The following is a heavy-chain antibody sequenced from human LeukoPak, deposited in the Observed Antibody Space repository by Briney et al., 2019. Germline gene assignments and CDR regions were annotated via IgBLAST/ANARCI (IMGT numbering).Heavy chain of an antibody. CDR2: ISSSGAHS. V-gene: IGHV3-21*01. CDR1: GFTFSGYT. D-gene: IGHD2-2*01. Sequence: GGSLRLSCAASGFTFSGYTLNWFRQAPGRGLEWVSSISSSGAHSYYADSVRGRFTISRDNAKNSLFLQMDSLRAEDTALYYCTRRYCTSTACYAFDIWGQGTMVTVSS. CDR3: TRRYCTSTACYAFDI. J-gene: IGHJ3*02.